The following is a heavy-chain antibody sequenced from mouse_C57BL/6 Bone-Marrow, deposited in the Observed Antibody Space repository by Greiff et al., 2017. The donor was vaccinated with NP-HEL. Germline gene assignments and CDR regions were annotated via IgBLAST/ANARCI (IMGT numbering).Heavy chain of an antibody. CDR1: GYTFTSYW. Sequence: QVQLQQPGAELVKPGASVKLSCKASGYTFTSYWMHWVKQRPGQGLEWIGMIHPNSGSTNYNEKFKSKATLTVDKSSSTAYMQLSSLTSEDSAVYYCAGSYDGYFWFAHWGQGTLVTVSA. J-gene: IGHJ3*01. V-gene: IGHV1-64*01. CDR3: AGSYDGYFWFAH. D-gene: IGHD2-3*01. CDR2: IHPNSGST.